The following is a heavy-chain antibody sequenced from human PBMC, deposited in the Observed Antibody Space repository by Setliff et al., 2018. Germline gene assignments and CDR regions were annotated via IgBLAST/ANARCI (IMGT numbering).Heavy chain of an antibody. J-gene: IGHJ6*03. V-gene: IGHV1-69*05. D-gene: IGHD3-10*01. CDR3: ARRGQVTMVRGVTAPASYYYYYMDV. Sequence: SVKVSCKASGGTFSSYVISWVREAPGQGLEWMGGIIPMFGTNYAQKFQGRVTMTRDTSISTAYMELSRLRSDDTAVYYCARRGQVTMVRGVTAPASYYYYYMDVWGKGTTVTVSS. CDR1: GGTFSSYV. CDR2: IIPMFGT.